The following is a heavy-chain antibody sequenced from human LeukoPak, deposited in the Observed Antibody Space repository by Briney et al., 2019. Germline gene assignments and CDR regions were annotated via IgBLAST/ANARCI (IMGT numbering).Heavy chain of an antibody. V-gene: IGHV3-33*01. CDR2: IWYDGSKT. J-gene: IGHJ4*02. CDR1: GFTFSSNG. Sequence: GGSLRLSCAASGFTFSSNGMHWVRQAPGKGLEWVALIWYDGSKTYYADSVKGRFTISRDNSKNTLSLQMNSLRAEDTAVYYCARLMGSCLDYWGQGTLVTVSS. D-gene: IGHD3-10*01. CDR3: ARLMGSCLDY.